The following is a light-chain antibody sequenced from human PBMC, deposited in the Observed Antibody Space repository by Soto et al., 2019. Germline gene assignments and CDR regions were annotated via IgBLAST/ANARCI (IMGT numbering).Light chain of an antibody. J-gene: IGKJ4*01. CDR2: AGT. CDR3: QQLHVYPST. V-gene: IGKV1-9*01. CDR1: QDINSY. Sequence: IQLTQSPSSLSASVGDRVTITCRASQDINSYLAWYQQKLGKAPNLVIYAGTSLQSGVPSRFSGSGSGTEFTLTISSLQPEDFATYYCQQLHVYPSTFGGGTKVE.